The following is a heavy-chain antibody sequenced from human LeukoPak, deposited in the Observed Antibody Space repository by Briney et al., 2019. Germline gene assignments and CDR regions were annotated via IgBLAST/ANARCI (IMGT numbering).Heavy chain of an antibody. D-gene: IGHD3-3*01. V-gene: IGHV4-61*01. CDR3: ARSPQHYDFWSGYSTYFDY. CDR2: IYYSGST. J-gene: IGHJ4*02. Sequence: SETLSLTCTVSGVSVSSGSYYWSWIRQPPGKGLEWIGYIYYSGSTNYNPSLKSRVTISVDTSKNQFSLKLSSVTAADTAVYYCARSPQHYDFWSGYSTYFDYWGQGTLVTVSS. CDR1: GVSVSSGSYY.